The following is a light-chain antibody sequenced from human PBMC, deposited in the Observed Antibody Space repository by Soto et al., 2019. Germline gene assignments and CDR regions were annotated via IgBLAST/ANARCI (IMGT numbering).Light chain of an antibody. CDR2: DVI. Sequence: QSVLTQPRSVSGSPGQSVTISCTGTSSNVDDYNYVSWYQQYPGEVPKLIIYDVIKRPSGVPDRFSGFKSGNTASLTISGLQAGDEADYYCCSYAGSSTYVFGTGTKLTVL. V-gene: IGLV2-11*01. CDR3: CSYAGSSTYV. J-gene: IGLJ1*01. CDR1: SSNVDDYNY.